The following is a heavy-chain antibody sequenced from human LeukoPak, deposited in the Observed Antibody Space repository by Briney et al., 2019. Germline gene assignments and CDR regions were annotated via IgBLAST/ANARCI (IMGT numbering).Heavy chain of an antibody. Sequence: SETLSLTCAVCGGSFSGYYWSWIRQPPGKGLEWTGEINHSGSTNYNPSLKSRVTISVDTSKNQFSLKLSSVTAADTAVYYCARARTYYYDSSGYYFPFQHWGQGTLVTVSS. CDR2: INHSGST. CDR3: ARARTYYYDSSGYYFPFQH. CDR1: GGSFSGYY. V-gene: IGHV4-34*01. D-gene: IGHD3-22*01. J-gene: IGHJ1*01.